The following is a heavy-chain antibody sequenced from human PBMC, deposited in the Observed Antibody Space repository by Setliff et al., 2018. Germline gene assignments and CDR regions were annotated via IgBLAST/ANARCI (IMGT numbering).Heavy chain of an antibody. V-gene: IGHV4-59*01. CDR3: ARHKGCINGVCYRYFDY. J-gene: IGHJ4*02. CDR2: VYYSGTA. Sequence: SETLSLTCTVSDGSLSTYYWSWIRQPPGKGLEFIGYVYYSGTANYSPSLRSRLTISVDTSKNQFSLKLRSVTAADTAVYYCARHKGCINGVCYRYFDYWGQGTLVTVSS. D-gene: IGHD2-8*01. CDR1: DGSLSTYY.